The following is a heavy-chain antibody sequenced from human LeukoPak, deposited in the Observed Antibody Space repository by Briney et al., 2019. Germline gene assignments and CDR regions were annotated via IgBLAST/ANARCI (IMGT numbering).Heavy chain of an antibody. CDR2: INPNSGGT. J-gene: IGHJ1*01. CDR1: GYTFTGYY. D-gene: IGHD4-17*01. Sequence: ASVKVSCKASGYTFTGYYMHWVRQAHGQRLEWMGWINPNSGGTNYAQKFQGRVTMTRDTSISTAYMELSRLTSDVTAVYYCARGDGDYVRFRYFQHWGQGTLVTVSS. V-gene: IGHV1-2*02. CDR3: ARGDGDYVRFRYFQH.